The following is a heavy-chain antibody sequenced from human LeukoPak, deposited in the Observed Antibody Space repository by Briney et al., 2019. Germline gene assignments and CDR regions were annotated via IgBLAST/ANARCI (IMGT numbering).Heavy chain of an antibody. CDR3: ARDPAPGFGVDY. CDR1: GGSISSYY. V-gene: IGHV4-59*12. CDR2: IYYSGST. J-gene: IGHJ4*02. Sequence: SETLSLTCTVSGGSISSYYWSWIRQPPGKGLEWIGYIYYSGSTNYNPSLKSRVTISVDTSKNQFSLKLSSVPAADAAVYYCARDPAPGFGVDYWGQGTLVTVSS. D-gene: IGHD3-10*01.